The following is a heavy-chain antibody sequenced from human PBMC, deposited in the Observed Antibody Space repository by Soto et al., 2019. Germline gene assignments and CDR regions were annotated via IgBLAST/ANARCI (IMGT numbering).Heavy chain of an antibody. V-gene: IGHV1-18*01. Sequence: QVQLVQSGAEVKKPGASVKVSCKASGYTFTSYGISWVRQAPGQGLEWMGWISAYNGNTNYAQKLQGRVTMTTDTATSTAYMELRSLRSDDTAVYYCARSRWDIVVVVAATANDYWGQGTLVTVSS. CDR1: GYTFTSYG. J-gene: IGHJ4*02. CDR2: ISAYNGNT. CDR3: ARSRWDIVVVVAATANDY. D-gene: IGHD2-15*01.